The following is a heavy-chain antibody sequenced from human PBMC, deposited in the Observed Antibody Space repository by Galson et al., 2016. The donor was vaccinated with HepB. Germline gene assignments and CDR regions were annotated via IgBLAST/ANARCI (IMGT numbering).Heavy chain of an antibody. Sequence: SLRLSCATSGFSFGDYVMSWVRQAPGKGLEWLGFIRSNAYGATTKYAASVKGRFTISRDDSKSIAYLQMDSLKHEDTAIYYCTREKPWYTVSFFDYWGQGTLVPVSS. J-gene: IGHJ4*02. D-gene: IGHD1-1*01. CDR3: TREKPWYTVSFFDY. CDR2: IRSNAYGATT. V-gene: IGHV3-49*04. CDR1: GFSFGDYV.